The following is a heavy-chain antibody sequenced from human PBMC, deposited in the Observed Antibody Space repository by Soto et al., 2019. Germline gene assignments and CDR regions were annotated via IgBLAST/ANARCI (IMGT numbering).Heavy chain of an antibody. CDR2: IYYSGST. Sequence: LSLTCPVSGGSLTSVDYYWSWIGQPPWKGLEWIGYIYYSGSTYYNPSLKSRVTISVDTSKNQFSLKLSSVTAADTAVYYCAREGSRDGYNFFDYWGQGTLVTVSS. CDR3: AREGSRDGYNFFDY. J-gene: IGHJ4*02. D-gene: IGHD5-12*01. CDR1: GGSLTSVDYY. V-gene: IGHV4-30-4*01.